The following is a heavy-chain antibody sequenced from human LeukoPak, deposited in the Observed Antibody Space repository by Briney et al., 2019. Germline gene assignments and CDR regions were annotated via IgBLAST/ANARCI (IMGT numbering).Heavy chain of an antibody. V-gene: IGHV1-46*01. CDR3: ARDGLGYCSGGSPCPHYGMDV. CDR1: GYTFTSYY. Sequence: ASVKVSCKASGYTFTSYYMHWVRQAPGQGLEWMVIINPSGGSTSYAQKFQGRVTMTRDTSTSTVYMELSSLRSEDTAVYYCARDGLGYCSGGSPCPHYGMDVWGQGTTVTVSS. J-gene: IGHJ6*02. CDR2: INPSGGST. D-gene: IGHD2-15*01.